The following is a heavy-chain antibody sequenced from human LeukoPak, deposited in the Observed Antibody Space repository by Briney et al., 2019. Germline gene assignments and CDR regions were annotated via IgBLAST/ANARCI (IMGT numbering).Heavy chain of an antibody. V-gene: IGHV4-4*07. D-gene: IGHD3-22*01. CDR3: ARGDYYDSSGCHFDY. CDR1: GGSISSYY. CDR2: IQTSGST. J-gene: IGHJ4*02. Sequence: SETLSLTCTVAGGSISSYYWSWNRQPAGDGLEWIGRIQTSGSTNYNPSLKSRVNISVDTSKNQFSLKLSSVTAADTAVYYSARGDYYDSSGCHFDYWGQGTLVTVSS.